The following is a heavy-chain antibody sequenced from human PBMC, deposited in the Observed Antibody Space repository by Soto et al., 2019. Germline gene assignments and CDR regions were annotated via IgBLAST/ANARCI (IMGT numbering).Heavy chain of an antibody. CDR3: ARDPGYGDYSYYGMDV. J-gene: IGHJ6*02. Sequence: QVQLQESGPGLVKPSQTLSLTCTVSGASINGGGYYWSWIRQHPGKGLEWIGSIYYSGNTYYSPSLKSRVTLSVAPSKNHFSLRLTSVTAADTAVYYCARDPGYGDYSYYGMDVWGQGTTVTVSS. V-gene: IGHV4-31*03. CDR2: IYYSGNT. D-gene: IGHD4-17*01. CDR1: GASINGGGYY.